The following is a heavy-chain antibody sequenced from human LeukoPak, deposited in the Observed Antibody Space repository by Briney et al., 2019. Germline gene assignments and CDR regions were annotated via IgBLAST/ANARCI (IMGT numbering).Heavy chain of an antibody. Sequence: SETLSLTCAVYGGSFSGYYWSWIRQPPGKGLEWIGEINHSGSTNYNPSLKSRVTISVDTSKNQFSLKLSSVTAADTAVYYCARGPPGGPKYSSSSGGSGFDPWGQGTLVTVSS. J-gene: IGHJ5*02. V-gene: IGHV4-34*01. CDR3: ARGPPGGPKYSSSSGGSGFDP. D-gene: IGHD6-6*01. CDR2: INHSGST. CDR1: GGSFSGYY.